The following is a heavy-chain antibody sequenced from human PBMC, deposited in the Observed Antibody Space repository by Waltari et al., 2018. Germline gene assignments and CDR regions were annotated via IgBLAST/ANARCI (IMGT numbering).Heavy chain of an antibody. CDR1: GFTVSTNY. D-gene: IGHD3-16*01. Sequence: GSLRLSCAASGFTVSTNYMSWVRQAPGKGPECVSVIYRGGSTYYADSVKGRFTISRDSSKNTLYLQMNSLRAEDTAVYYCARDSTDGGLYFLHWGQGTLVTVSS. J-gene: IGHJ1*01. CDR3: ARDSTDGGLYFLH. CDR2: IYRGGST. V-gene: IGHV3-53*01.